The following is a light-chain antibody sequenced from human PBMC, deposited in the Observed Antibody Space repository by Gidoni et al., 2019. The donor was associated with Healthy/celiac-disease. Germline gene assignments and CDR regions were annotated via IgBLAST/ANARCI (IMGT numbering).Light chain of an antibody. CDR3: SYYTSSSTLWV. CDR2: DVS. Sequence: QSALTQPASVPGSPGQSITIAGPGTSSDIGRYNYVSWYQQHPGKAPKLMICDVSNRPSGVSNRFSGSKSGNTASLTISCLQAEDEADYYCSYYTSSSTLWVFGGGTKLTVL. V-gene: IGLV2-14*01. J-gene: IGLJ3*02. CDR1: SSDIGRYNY.